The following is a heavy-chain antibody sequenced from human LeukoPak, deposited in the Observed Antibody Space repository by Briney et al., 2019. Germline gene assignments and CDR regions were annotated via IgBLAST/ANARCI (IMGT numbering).Heavy chain of an antibody. CDR3: AEIRSGSGIDY. D-gene: IGHD3-10*01. CDR1: GFTFSSYA. J-gene: IGHJ4*02. Sequence: GGSLRLSCAASGFTFSSYATSWVRQAPGKGLEWVSGISGSGGTTYYADSVKGRFTISRDNSKNTLYLQMNSLRAEDTAVYYCAEIRSGSGIDYWGQGTMVTVSS. CDR2: ISGSGGTT. V-gene: IGHV3-23*01.